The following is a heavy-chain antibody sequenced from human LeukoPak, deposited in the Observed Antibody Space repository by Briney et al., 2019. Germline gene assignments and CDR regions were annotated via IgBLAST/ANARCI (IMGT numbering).Heavy chain of an antibody. J-gene: IGHJ6*02. CDR2: ISAYNGNT. D-gene: IGHD2-2*02. CDR3: ARLSSTSCYIFPYCYYGMDV. Sequence: GASVKVSCKASGYTFTSYGIRWVRQAPGQGLEWMGWISAYNGNTNYAQKLQGRVTMTTDTSTSTAYMELRSLRSDDTAVYYCARLSSTSCYIFPYCYYGMDVWGQGTTVTVSS. CDR1: GYTFTSYG. V-gene: IGHV1-18*01.